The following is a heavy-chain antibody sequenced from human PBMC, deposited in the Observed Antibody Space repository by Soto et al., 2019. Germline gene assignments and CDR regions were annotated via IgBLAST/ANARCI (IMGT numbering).Heavy chain of an antibody. J-gene: IGHJ4*02. V-gene: IGHV4-61*01. D-gene: IGHD5-18*01. CDR2: IYYTGTT. CDR3: ARNSRGYIYGYYFDS. CDR1: GGSVHNGSYY. Sequence: SETLSLTCTVSGGSVHNGSYYWSWLRQPPGKGLEWIGYIYYTGTTNYNPSLKSHVTISVDTSKNQFSLKVKSVSAADTAVYFCARNSRGYIYGYYFDSWGQGTLVNAS.